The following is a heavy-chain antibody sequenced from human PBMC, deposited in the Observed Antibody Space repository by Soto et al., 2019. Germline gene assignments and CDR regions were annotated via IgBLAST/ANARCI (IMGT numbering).Heavy chain of an antibody. CDR1: GFTFSSYG. V-gene: IGHV3-48*01. D-gene: IGHD3-10*01. CDR2: TSSSSGTS. CDR3: GRDIRANSYGSADY. Sequence: GGSLRLSCAASGFTFSSYGMNWVRQAPGKGLEWIAYTSSSSGTSHYAGSVKGRFTISRDNARNSLFLQMDSLTSEHTAVNYCGRDIRANSYGSADYCGQGPLVTVSP. J-gene: IGHJ4*02.